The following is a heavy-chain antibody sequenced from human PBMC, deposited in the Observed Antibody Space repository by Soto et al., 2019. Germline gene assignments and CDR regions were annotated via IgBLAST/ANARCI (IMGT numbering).Heavy chain of an antibody. Sequence: GGSLRLSCAASGFTFSSYAMSWVRQAPGKGLEWVSAISGSGGSTYYADSVKGRFTISRDNSKNTLYLQMNSLRAEDTAVYYCAKDGLGYCSGGSCYGDYWGQGTLVTVSS. CDR1: GFTFSSYA. V-gene: IGHV3-23*01. J-gene: IGHJ4*02. CDR3: AKDGLGYCSGGSCYGDY. CDR2: ISGSGGST. D-gene: IGHD2-15*01.